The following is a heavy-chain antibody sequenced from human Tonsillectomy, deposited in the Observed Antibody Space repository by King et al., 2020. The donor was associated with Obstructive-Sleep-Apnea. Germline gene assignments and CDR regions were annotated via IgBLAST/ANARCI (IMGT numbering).Heavy chain of an antibody. Sequence: VQLVESGGGLVQPGRSLRLSCTGSGFPFGDYAMTCFRPAPGKGLEWLVFVRSNPFCGTTDYAASVKGRFAISRDDSKNIAYLQMDSLKTEDTGLYFCSRDGSYGSGSLTNWFDPWGQGTLVTVS. D-gene: IGHD3-10*01. CDR3: SRDGSYGSGSLTNWFDP. CDR1: GFPFGDYA. CDR2: VRSNPFCGTT. V-gene: IGHV3-49*03. J-gene: IGHJ5*02.